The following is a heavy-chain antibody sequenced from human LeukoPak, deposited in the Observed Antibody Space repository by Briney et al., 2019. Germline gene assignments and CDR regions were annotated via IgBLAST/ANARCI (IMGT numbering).Heavy chain of an antibody. CDR1: GFTFSSYG. V-gene: IGHV3-30*18. CDR3: AKSPIGI. Sequence: GGSLRLSCAASGFTFSSYGMHWVRQAPGKGLEWVAVISYDGSNKYYADSVKGRFTISRDNSKNTLYLQMNGLRAEDTAVYYCAKSPIGIWGQGTMVTVSS. D-gene: IGHD3-10*01. J-gene: IGHJ3*02. CDR2: ISYDGSNK.